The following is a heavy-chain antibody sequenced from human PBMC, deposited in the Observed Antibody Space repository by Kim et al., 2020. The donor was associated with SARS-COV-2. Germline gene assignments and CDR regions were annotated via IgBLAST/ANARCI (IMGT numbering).Heavy chain of an antibody. CDR1: GYSFTSYW. CDR3: ARRPAEWRRSAGYSSGQARPTWDYGMDV. V-gene: IGHV5-10-1*01. Sequence: GESLKISCKGSGYSFTSYWISWVRQMPGKGLEWMGRIDPSDSYTNYSPSFQGHVTISADKSISTAYLQWSSLKASDTAMYYCARRPAEWRRSAGYSSGQARPTWDYGMDVWGQGTTVTVSS. CDR2: IDPSDSYT. J-gene: IGHJ6*02. D-gene: IGHD6-19*01.